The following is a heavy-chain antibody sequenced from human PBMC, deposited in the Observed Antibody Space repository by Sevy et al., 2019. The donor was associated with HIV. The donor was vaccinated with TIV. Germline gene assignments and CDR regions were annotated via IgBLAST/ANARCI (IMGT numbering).Heavy chain of an antibody. CDR1: GFTFSSYE. Sequence: GGSLRLSCVASGFTFSSYEMNWVRQAPGKGLEWVSHISNSGSIIYYEDSVKGRFTISRDNAKNSLYLQMNSRRAEDTAVYYCAREDGSRQYFQYWGQGTLVTVSS. D-gene: IGHD6-13*01. CDR2: ISNSGSII. J-gene: IGHJ1*01. CDR3: AREDGSRQYFQY. V-gene: IGHV3-48*03.